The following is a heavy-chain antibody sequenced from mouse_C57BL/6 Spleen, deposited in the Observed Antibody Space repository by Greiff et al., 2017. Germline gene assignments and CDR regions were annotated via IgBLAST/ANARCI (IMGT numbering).Heavy chain of an antibody. CDR1: GFTFSDYG. J-gene: IGHJ4*01. Sequence: EVMLVESGGGLVKPGGSLKLSCAASGFTFSDYGMHWVRQAPEKGLEWVAYISSGSSTSSYADTVQGRFTISRDNAKNTLFIQMTSLRSEDTAMYYCARRVFRAMDYWGQGTSVTVSS. V-gene: IGHV5-17*01. CDR3: ARRVFRAMDY. CDR2: ISSGSSTS.